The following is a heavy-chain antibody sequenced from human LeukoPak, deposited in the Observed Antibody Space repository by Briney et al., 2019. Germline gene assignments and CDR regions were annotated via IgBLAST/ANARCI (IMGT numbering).Heavy chain of an antibody. D-gene: IGHD3-10*01. CDR3: ARSGYYNDYDY. V-gene: IGHV3-74*01. CDR1: GFTFSVYW. J-gene: IGHJ4*02. CDR2: ISSDGSIT. Sequence: GGSLRLSCVTSGFTFSVYWMHWVRQVPGKGLMGVSRISSDGSITTYADSVKGRFTISRDIARNTLYLQMNSLTADDTAVYYCARSGYYNDYDYWGQGTLVTVSS.